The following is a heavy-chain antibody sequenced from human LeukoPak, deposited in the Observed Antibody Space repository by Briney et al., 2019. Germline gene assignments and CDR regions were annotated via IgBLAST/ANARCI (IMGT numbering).Heavy chain of an antibody. CDR1: GGSFSGYY. CDR3: AREPATAIRWFDP. D-gene: IGHD2-2*02. CDR2: INHRRST. V-gene: IGHV4-34*01. J-gene: IGHJ5*02. Sequence: SETLSLTCAVYGGSFSGYYWSWIRQPPGKGLEWIGEINHRRSTNYNPSLKSRVTMSVDTSKNQFSLKLSSVTAADTAVYYCAREPATAIRWFDPWGQGTLVTVSS.